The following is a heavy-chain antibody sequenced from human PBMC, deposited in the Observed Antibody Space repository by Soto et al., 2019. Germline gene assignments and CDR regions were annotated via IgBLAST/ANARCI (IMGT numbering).Heavy chain of an antibody. Sequence: SETLSLTCTVSGGSRRGYYWTWIRQSPGRGLEWLGFISDSGKTDSDASLKGRLAISLDTSRSQFSLRLTSVTAADTALYSCVRGRAIYGDWDYYDYWGQGAMVTVSS. CDR3: VRGRAIYGDWDYYDY. CDR2: ISDSGKT. CDR1: GGSRRGYY. D-gene: IGHD2-21*02. J-gene: IGHJ4*02. V-gene: IGHV4-59*13.